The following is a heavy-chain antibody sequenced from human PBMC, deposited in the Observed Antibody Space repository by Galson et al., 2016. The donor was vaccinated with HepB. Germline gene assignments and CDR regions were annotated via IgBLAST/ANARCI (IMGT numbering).Heavy chain of an antibody. Sequence: QSGAEVKKPGESLTISCRGSGYTFTDHWISWVRQMPGKGLEWMGRIDPSDSYTNYSPSFQGHVTIAVDKSIKPAYVQWKSLKASDTAVYYYARHPPASPVRPYYYSMGVWGKGTTVTVSS. V-gene: IGHV5-10-1*01. CDR1: GYTFTDHW. CDR2: IDPSDSYT. CDR3: ARHPPASPVRPYYYSMGV. J-gene: IGHJ6*04.